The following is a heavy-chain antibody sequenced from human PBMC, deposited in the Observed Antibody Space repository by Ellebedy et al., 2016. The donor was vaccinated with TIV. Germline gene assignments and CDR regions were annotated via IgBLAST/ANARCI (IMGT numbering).Heavy chain of an antibody. CDR2: IRQDGSEK. CDR1: GFTFNEYW. Sequence: GGSLRLSXEASGFTFNEYWMSWVRQAPGKGLEWVANIRQDGSEKNYVDSVRGRFSISRDNAKNSVYLQMDSLRVEDTAVYYCTVVAGDYWGQGTQVAVSS. D-gene: IGHD2-15*01. V-gene: IGHV3-7*01. J-gene: IGHJ4*02. CDR3: TVVAGDY.